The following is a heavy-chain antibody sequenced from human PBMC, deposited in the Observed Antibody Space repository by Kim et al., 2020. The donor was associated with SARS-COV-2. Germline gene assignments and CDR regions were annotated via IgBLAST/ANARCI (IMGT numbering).Heavy chain of an antibody. CDR3: ARSVAGQWLDHFDY. Sequence: GGSLRLSCAASGFTFSSYDMHWVRQATGKGLEWVSAIGTAGDTYYPGSVKGRFTISRENAKNSLYLQMNSLRAGDTAVYYCARSVAGQWLDHFDYWGQGTLVTVSS. J-gene: IGHJ4*02. CDR2: IGTAGDT. D-gene: IGHD6-19*01. V-gene: IGHV3-13*01. CDR1: GFTFSSYD.